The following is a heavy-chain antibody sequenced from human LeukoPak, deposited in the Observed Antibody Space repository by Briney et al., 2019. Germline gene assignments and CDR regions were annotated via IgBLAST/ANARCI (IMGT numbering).Heavy chain of an antibody. V-gene: IGHV1-18*01. CDR3: ARDQWELLAFQH. J-gene: IGHJ1*01. D-gene: IGHD1-26*01. Sequence: ASVKVSCKASGYTFTRYGISWVRQAPGQGLEWMGWISAYNGNTNYAQKLQGRVTMTTDTSTSTAYMELRSLRSDDTAVYYCARDQWELLAFQHWGQGTLVTVSS. CDR1: GYTFTRYG. CDR2: ISAYNGNT.